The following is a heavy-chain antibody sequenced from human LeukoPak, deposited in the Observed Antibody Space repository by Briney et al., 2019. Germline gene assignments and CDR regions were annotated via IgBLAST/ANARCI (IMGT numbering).Heavy chain of an antibody. CDR1: GYAFTSYG. CDR3: ARAHQWELPIDYYYGMDV. Sequence: ASVKVSCKASGYAFTSYGISWVRQAPGQGLEWMGWISAYNGNTNYAQKLQGRVTMTTDTSTSTAYMELRSLRSDDTAVYYCARAHQWELPIDYYYGMDVWGQGTTVTVSS. CDR2: ISAYNGNT. D-gene: IGHD1-26*01. V-gene: IGHV1-18*01. J-gene: IGHJ6*02.